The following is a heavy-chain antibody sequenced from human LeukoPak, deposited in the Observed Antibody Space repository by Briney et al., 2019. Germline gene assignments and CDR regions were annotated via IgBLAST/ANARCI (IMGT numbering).Heavy chain of an antibody. J-gene: IGHJ5*02. CDR2: INHSGST. Sequence: GSLRLSCAASGFTFSDYYMSWIRQPPGKGLEWIGEINHSGSTNYNPSLKSRVTISVDTSKNQFSLRLSSVTAADTAVYYCARAPGYSSSSGGLDPWGQGTLVTVSS. CDR3: ARAPGYSSSSGGLDP. D-gene: IGHD6-6*01. CDR1: GFTFSDYY. V-gene: IGHV4-34*01.